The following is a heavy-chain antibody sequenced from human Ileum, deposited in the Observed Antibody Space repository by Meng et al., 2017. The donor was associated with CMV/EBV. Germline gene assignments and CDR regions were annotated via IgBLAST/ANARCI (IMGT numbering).Heavy chain of an antibody. J-gene: IGHJ1*01. CDR1: GGTFTSYP. CDR3: AIIRLGVLNRNQPDH. Sequence: GGTFTSYPINWVRQAPGQGLEWMGRLLPRLNRPNYSQKFQGRVTFTADTSTTTAYMELSSLRSDDTAVYFCAIIRLGVLNRNQPDHWGQGTPVTVSS. V-gene: IGHV1-69*02. CDR2: LLPRLNRP. D-gene: IGHD3-3*01.